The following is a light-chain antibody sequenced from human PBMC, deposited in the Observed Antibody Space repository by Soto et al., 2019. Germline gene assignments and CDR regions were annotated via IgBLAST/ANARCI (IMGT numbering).Light chain of an antibody. CDR2: DNN. J-gene: IGLJ1*01. V-gene: IGLV1-51*01. CDR1: SSNIGSNY. Sequence: QSVLTQPPSVSAAPGQTVTISCSGRSSNIGSNYVSWYQQIPGTAPKLLINDNNKRPSGIPDRFSGSKSGTSATLDITGLQTGDEADYYCGTWDSNLSAYVFGSGTRSP. CDR3: GTWDSNLSAYV.